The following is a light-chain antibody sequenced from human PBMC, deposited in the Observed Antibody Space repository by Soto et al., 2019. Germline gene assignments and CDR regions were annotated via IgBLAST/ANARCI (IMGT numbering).Light chain of an antibody. J-gene: IGLJ1*01. Sequence: QSALTQPRSVSGSPGQSVTISCTGTISDVGGYNYVSWYQQHPGKAPKLMIYDVSKRPSGVPDRFSGSKSGNTASLTISGLQAEDDADYYCCSYAGSYTFGVFGTGTKLTVL. CDR2: DVS. CDR1: ISDVGGYNY. V-gene: IGLV2-11*01. CDR3: CSYAGSYTFGV.